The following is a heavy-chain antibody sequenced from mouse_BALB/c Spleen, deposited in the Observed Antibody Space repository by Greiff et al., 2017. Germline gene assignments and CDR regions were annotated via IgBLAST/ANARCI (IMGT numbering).Heavy chain of an antibody. J-gene: IGHJ4*01. D-gene: IGHD2-12*01. Sequence: LQQPGSELVRPGASVKLSCKASGYTFTSYWMHWVKQRPGQGLEWIGNIYPGSGSTNYDEKFKSKATLTVDTSSSTAYMQLSSLTSEDSAVYYCTRWNDGGAMDYWGQGTSVTVSS. V-gene: IGHV1S22*01. CDR1: GYTFTSYW. CDR3: TRWNDGGAMDY. CDR2: IYPGSGST.